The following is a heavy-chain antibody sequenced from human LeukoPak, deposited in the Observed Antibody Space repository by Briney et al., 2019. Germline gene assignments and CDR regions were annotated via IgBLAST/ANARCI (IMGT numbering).Heavy chain of an antibody. Sequence: PGGSLRLSCAASGFTFSSYSMNWVRQAPGKGLEWVSSISSSSSYIYCADSVKGRFTISRDNAKNSLYLQMNSLRAEDTAVYYCARAGSRVVFDYWGQGTLVTVSS. V-gene: IGHV3-21*01. CDR3: ARAGSRVVFDY. CDR2: ISSSSSYI. CDR1: GFTFSSYS. J-gene: IGHJ4*02. D-gene: IGHD3-3*01.